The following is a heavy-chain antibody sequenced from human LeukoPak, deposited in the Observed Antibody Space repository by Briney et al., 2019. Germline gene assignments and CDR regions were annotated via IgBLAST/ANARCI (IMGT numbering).Heavy chain of an antibody. D-gene: IGHD1-26*01. J-gene: IGHJ4*02. CDR1: GFTFSSYA. Sequence: PGGSLRLSCAASGFTFSSYAMHWVRQAPGKGLEWVAVISYDGSNKYYADSVKGRFTISRDNSKNTLYLQMNSLRAEDTAVYYCAREPVGATTYFDYWGQGTLVTVSS. V-gene: IGHV3-30*04. CDR2: ISYDGSNK. CDR3: AREPVGATTYFDY.